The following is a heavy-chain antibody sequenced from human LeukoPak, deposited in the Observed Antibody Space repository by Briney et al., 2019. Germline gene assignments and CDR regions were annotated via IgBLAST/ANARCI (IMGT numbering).Heavy chain of an antibody. CDR3: AKEPRCYDFWSGYLLDYYYYGMDV. D-gene: IGHD3-3*01. CDR1: GFTFSSYA. V-gene: IGHV3-23*01. CDR2: ISGSGGST. J-gene: IGHJ6*02. Sequence: GGSLRLSCAASGFTFSSYAMSWVRQAPGQGLEWVSAISGSGGSTYYADSVKGRFTISRDNSKNTLYLQMNSLRAEDTAVYYCAKEPRCYDFWSGYLLDYYYYGMDVWGQGTTVTVSS.